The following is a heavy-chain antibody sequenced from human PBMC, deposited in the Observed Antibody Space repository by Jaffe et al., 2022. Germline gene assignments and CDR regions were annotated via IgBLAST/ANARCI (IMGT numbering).Heavy chain of an antibody. Sequence: EVQLVESGGGLVQPGGSLRLSCAASGFTFSSYSMNWVRQAPGKGLEWVSYISSSSSTIYYADSVKGRFTISRDNAKNSLYLQMNSLRAEDTAVYYCARDGNTIFGVVIMTPFHDYWGQGTLVTVSS. J-gene: IGHJ4*02. CDR3: ARDGNTIFGVVIMTPFHDY. CDR2: ISSSSSTI. V-gene: IGHV3-48*01. D-gene: IGHD3-3*01. CDR1: GFTFSSYS.